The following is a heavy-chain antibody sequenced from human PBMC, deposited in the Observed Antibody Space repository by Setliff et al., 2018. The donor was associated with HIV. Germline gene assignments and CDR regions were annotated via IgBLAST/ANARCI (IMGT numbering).Heavy chain of an antibody. Sequence: SETLSLTCTVSGASISSGSYYWSWIRQPAGKGLEWIGHLYTSGSTNYNPSLKSRVTMSVDTSKNQFSLKLSSVTAADTAVYYCARDVWRGSGWYGPDYWGQGMLVTVSS. D-gene: IGHD6-19*01. V-gene: IGHV4-61*09. CDR3: ARDVWRGSGWYGPDY. J-gene: IGHJ4*02. CDR1: GASISSGSYY. CDR2: LYTSGST.